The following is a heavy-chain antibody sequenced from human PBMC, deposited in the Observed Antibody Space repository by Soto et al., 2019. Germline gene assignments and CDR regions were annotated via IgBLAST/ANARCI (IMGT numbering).Heavy chain of an antibody. CDR3: ARAVAAAGTRYFDY. D-gene: IGHD6-13*01. J-gene: IGHJ4*02. V-gene: IGHV4-30-2*01. Sequence: ALSVTCAVSGGSISRGGYSWSWIRQPPGKGLEWIGYIYHSGSTYYNPSLKSRVTISVDRSKNQFSLKLSSVTAADTAVYYCARAVAAAGTRYFDYWGQGTLVTVSS. CDR1: GGSISRGGYS. CDR2: IYHSGST.